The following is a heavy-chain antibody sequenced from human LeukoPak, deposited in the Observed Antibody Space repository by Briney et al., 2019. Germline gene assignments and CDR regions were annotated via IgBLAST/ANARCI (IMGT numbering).Heavy chain of an antibody. CDR2: IYPRDGST. J-gene: IGHJ4*02. Sequence: ASVKVSCKASGKTFTSDYIHWVRQAPGQGLEWMGMIYPRDGSTSYAQKFQGRVTVTRDTSTSTVHMELSGLRSEDTAVYYCARDQEGFDYWGQGTLVTVSS. CDR3: ARDQEGFDY. V-gene: IGHV1-46*01. CDR1: GKTFTSDY.